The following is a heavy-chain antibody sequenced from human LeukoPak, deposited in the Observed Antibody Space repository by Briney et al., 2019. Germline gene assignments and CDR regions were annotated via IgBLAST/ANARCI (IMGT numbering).Heavy chain of an antibody. V-gene: IGHV3-23*01. D-gene: IGHD3-10*01. CDR1: GFTFSNYA. CDR3: AKFTHGSGSFNPAYNWFDP. Sequence: GGSLRLSCAASGFTFSNYAMSWVRQAPGKGLEWVSAISGSGDSTYYADSVKGRFTISRDNSKNTLFLQMNSLRAEDTAVYYCAKFTHGSGSFNPAYNWFDPWGQGTLVTVSA. J-gene: IGHJ5*02. CDR2: ISGSGDST.